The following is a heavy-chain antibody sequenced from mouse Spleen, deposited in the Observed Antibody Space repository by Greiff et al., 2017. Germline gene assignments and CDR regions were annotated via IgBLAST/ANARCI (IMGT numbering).Heavy chain of an antibody. J-gene: IGHJ2*01. V-gene: IGHV1-20*02. D-gene: IGHD2-2*01. Sequence: VQLQQSGPELVKPGASVKISCKASGYSFTGYFMNWVMQSHGKSLEWIGRINPYNGDTFYNQKFKGKATLTVDKSSSTAHMELRSLASEDSAVYYCARSTTVFDYWGQGTTLTVSS. CDR1: GYSFTGYF. CDR2: INPYNGDT. CDR3: ARSTTVFDY.